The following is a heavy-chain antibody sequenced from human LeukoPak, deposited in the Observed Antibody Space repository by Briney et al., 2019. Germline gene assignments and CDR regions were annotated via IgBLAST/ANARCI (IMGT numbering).Heavy chain of an antibody. Sequence: SETLSLTCTVSGGSISSSSYYWGWIRQPPGQGLEWIGSVYYSGNIFYNSSFKSRVTISVDTSKNQFSLKLSSVTAADTAVYYCARATGTKVPPGYWGQGTLVTVSS. D-gene: IGHD1-7*01. CDR1: GGSISSSSYY. V-gene: IGHV4-39*01. J-gene: IGHJ4*02. CDR2: VYYSGNI. CDR3: ARATGTKVPPGY.